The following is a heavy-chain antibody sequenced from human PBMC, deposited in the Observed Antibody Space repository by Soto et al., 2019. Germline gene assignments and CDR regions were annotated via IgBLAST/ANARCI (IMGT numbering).Heavy chain of an antibody. CDR3: AREGPPDIAWFDP. D-gene: IGHD2-15*01. J-gene: IGHJ5*02. V-gene: IGHV1-69*01. CDR2: SA. CDR1: GGTFSIYT. Sequence: QVQLVQSGAEVKKPGSSVKVSCKASGGTFSIYTISWVRQAPGQGLEWMGGSANSAQKFQGRLTVTADESTSTVYVELSSLTSEDTAVYYCAREGPPDIAWFDPWCQGTLVSVSS.